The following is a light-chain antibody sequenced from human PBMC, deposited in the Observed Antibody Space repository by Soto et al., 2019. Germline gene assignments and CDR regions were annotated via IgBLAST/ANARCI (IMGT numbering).Light chain of an antibody. CDR1: YGSVSTNYY. J-gene: IGLJ3*02. Sequence: QAVVTQEPSFSVSRGRTVTLTCGLTYGSVSTNYYASWYQQTPGQAPRTLIYNTHTRSSGVPDRFSGSILGGKAALTITGAQADYESDYYCVLYLGSGIWVFGGGTKLTVL. CDR3: VLYLGSGIWV. CDR2: NTH. V-gene: IGLV8-61*01.